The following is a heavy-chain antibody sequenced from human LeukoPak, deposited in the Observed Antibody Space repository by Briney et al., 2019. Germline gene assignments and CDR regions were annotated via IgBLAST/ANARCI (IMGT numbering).Heavy chain of an antibody. J-gene: IGHJ4*02. CDR3: ANARLSPMTTVTTGSY. D-gene: IGHD4-11*01. CDR1: GFTFSSYA. CDR2: ISGSGGST. Sequence: PGGSLSLSCAASGFTFSSYAMSWVRQAPGKGLEWVSAISGSGGSTYYADSVKGRFTISRDNSKNTLYLQMNSLRAEDTAVYYCANARLSPMTTVTTGSYWGQGTLVTVSS. V-gene: IGHV3-23*01.